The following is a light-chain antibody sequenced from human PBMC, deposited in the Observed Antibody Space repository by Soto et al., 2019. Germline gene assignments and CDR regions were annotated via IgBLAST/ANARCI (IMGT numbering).Light chain of an antibody. V-gene: IGLV2-14*01. CDR1: SSDVGAYNL. CDR2: EVT. CDR3: ASLTTTNFV. J-gene: IGLJ1*01. Sequence: QSALTQPASVSGSPGQSITISCTGTSSDVGAYNLVSWYQHLPDKAPKLIISEVTNRPSGVSDRFSGSKSGNTASLTISGLQAEDEADYYCASLTTTNFVFGSGTKATVL.